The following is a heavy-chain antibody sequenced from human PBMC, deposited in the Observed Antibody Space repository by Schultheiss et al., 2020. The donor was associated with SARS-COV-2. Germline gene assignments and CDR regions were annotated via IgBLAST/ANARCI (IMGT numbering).Heavy chain of an antibody. D-gene: IGHD1-1*01. V-gene: IGHV4-34*01. CDR3: ARGFSTWKYYNYYYYMDV. CDR2: INHSGST. J-gene: IGHJ6*03. CDR1: GGSFSGYY. Sequence: SQTLSLTCAVYGGSFSGYYWSWIRQPPGKGLEWIGEINHSGSTNYNPSLKSRVTISVDTSKNQFSLKLSSVTAADTAVYYCARGFSTWKYYNYYYYMDVWGKGTTVTVSS.